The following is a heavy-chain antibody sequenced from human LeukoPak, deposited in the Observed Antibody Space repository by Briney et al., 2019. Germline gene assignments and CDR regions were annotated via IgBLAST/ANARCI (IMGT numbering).Heavy chain of an antibody. J-gene: IGHJ4*02. Sequence: SQTLSLACTVSGGSISSGGYYWSWVRQPPGKGLEWIGYIYYSGSTSYNPSLKSRVTISVDTSKNQFSLKLSSVTAADTAVYYCARLNYDYIWGNYRYYFDYWGQGTLVTVSS. V-gene: IGHV4-61*08. D-gene: IGHD3-16*02. CDR2: IYYSGST. CDR1: GGSISSGGYY. CDR3: ARLNYDYIWGNYRYYFDY.